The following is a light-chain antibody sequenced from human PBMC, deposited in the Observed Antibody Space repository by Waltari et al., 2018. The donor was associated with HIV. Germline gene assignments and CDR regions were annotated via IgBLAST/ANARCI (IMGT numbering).Light chain of an antibody. CDR3: QQSYSTPPDT. CDR1: QSISSY. J-gene: IGKJ2*01. CDR2: ASS. V-gene: IGKV1-39*01. Sequence: DIQMTQSPSSLSASVGDRVTITCRASQSISSYLNWYQQKPGKAPKLLIYASSSLQRGVPSRFSGSGSGTDFTLTISNLQPEDFATYYCQQSYSTPPDTFGQGTKLEIK.